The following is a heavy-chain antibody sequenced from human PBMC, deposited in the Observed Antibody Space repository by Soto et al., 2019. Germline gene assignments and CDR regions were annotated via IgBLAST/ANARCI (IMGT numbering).Heavy chain of an antibody. V-gene: IGHV5-51*01. CDR1: GYSFTSYW. J-gene: IGHJ3*02. CDR2: IYPGDSDT. CDR3: ARRTPVMYNWNDVRSPAFDI. Sequence: GESLKISCKGSGYSFTSYWIGWVRQMPGKGLEWMGIIYPGDSDTRYSPSFQGQVTISADKSISTAYLQWSSLKASDTAMYYCARRTPVMYNWNDVRSPAFDIWGQGTMVTVSS. D-gene: IGHD1-20*01.